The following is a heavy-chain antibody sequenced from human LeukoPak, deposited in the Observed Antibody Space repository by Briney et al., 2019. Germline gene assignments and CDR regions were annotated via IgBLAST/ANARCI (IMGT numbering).Heavy chain of an antibody. CDR1: GFTFSNYS. V-gene: IGHV3-23*01. CDR2: INSSGDRT. D-gene: IGHD5-24*01. J-gene: IGHJ4*02. Sequence: PGGSLRLSCAASGFTFSNYSMTWVRQAPGKGLEWVAAINSSGDRTYFADSVRGRFTLSRDNAKNTLYLHMNSLRAEDTAVYYCATQTETTTMWAYWGQGTLVTVSS. CDR3: ATQTETTTMWAY.